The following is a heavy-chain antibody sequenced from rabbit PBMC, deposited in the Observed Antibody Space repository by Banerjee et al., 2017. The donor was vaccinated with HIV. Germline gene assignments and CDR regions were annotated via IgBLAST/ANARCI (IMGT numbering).Heavy chain of an antibody. CDR2: IYTGDGST. CDR1: GFDFSSYG. V-gene: IGHV1S47*01. CDR3: VRDGL. Sequence: QEQLVESGGGLVQPGGSLKLSCKVSGFDFSSYGVRWVRQAPGKGLEWIGYIYTGDGSTYYASWVNGRFTISSDNAQNTLYLQLNSLTAADTATYFCVRDGLWGPGTLVT. J-gene: IGHJ4*01.